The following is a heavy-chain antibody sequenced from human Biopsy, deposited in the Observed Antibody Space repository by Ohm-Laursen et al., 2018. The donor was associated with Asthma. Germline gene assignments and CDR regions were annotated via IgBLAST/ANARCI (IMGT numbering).Heavy chain of an antibody. CDR1: GGTFSNFA. D-gene: IGHD6-19*01. CDR3: ARCQVGYSSGWSLLLKKIYYSGMDV. Sequence: SSVKVSCKAPGGTFSNFAISWVRQAPGQGLEWLGGIMTIFGTTNSAQKFQGRVTITADESTSTAYMEVTSLRSEDTAIYYCARCQVGYSSGWSLLLKKIYYSGMDVWGQGTAVTVSS. CDR2: IMTIFGTT. V-gene: IGHV1-69*01. J-gene: IGHJ6*02.